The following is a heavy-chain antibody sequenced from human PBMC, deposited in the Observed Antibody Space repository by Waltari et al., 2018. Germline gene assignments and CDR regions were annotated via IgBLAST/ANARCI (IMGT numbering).Heavy chain of an antibody. Sequence: QVQLVQSGSELKKPGASVKVSCKASGYTFTSYAMNWVRQAPGQGLEWMGGIIPLFGTTNYAQKFQGRVTMTADEPTSTAYVELSSLKSEDTAVYFCARSYYYDRRANYPSLGAFDSWGQGTLVTVSS. V-gene: IGHV1-69*01. D-gene: IGHD3-22*01. CDR1: GYTFTSYA. CDR2: IIPLFGTT. J-gene: IGHJ4*02. CDR3: ARSYYYDRRANYPSLGAFDS.